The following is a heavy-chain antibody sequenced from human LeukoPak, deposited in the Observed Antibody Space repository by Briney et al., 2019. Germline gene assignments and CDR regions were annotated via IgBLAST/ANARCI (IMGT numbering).Heavy chain of an antibody. Sequence: PSETLSPTCTVSGGSISSSSYYWGWIRQPPGKGLEWIGSIYYSGSTYYNPSLKSRVTISVDTSKNQFSLKLSSVTAADTAVYYCARRGGNGYYYGSGSYYFDYWGQGTLVTVSS. CDR3: ARRGGNGYYYGSGSYYFDY. CDR1: GGSISSSSYY. CDR2: IYYSGST. V-gene: IGHV4-39*01. J-gene: IGHJ4*02. D-gene: IGHD3-10*01.